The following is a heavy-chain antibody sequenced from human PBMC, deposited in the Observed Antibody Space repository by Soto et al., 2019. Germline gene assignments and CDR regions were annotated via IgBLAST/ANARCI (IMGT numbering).Heavy chain of an antibody. CDR1: GFSLSSYD. D-gene: IGHD2-15*01. CDR3: AQWRVVVVAATPYYFDY. J-gene: IGHJ4*02. CDR2: MSGIGGST. Sequence: GDLRLSCAASGFSLSSYDMSWVFQAPLQVLEWVPAMSGIGGSTYYADSLKVRFTISRDNSKNTLYLQMNSLRAEDTAVYYCAQWRVVVVAATPYYFDYWAQGTLHAASS. V-gene: IGHV3-23*01.